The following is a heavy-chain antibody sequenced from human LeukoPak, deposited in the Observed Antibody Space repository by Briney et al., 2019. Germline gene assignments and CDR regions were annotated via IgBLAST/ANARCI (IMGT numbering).Heavy chain of an antibody. V-gene: IGHV3-48*04. CDR2: ISASSSPI. D-gene: IGHD2-15*01. CDR1: GFTFSTYS. Sequence: GGSLRLSCAASGFTFSTYSMNWARQAPGKGLEWVSYISASSSPISYADSVKGRFTISRDNAKNTLYLQMNSLRAEDTAVYYCARDQCSGANCQVALDYWGQGTLVTVSS. CDR3: ARDQCSGANCQVALDY. J-gene: IGHJ4*02.